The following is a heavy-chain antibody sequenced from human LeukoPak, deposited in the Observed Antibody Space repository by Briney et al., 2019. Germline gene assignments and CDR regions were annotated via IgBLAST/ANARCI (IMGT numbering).Heavy chain of an antibody. CDR3: ARTCSGGSCYHDYYGMDV. CDR1: GGTFSSYA. CDR2: IIPIFGTA. Sequence: SVKVSCKASGGTFSSYAISWVRQAPGQGLEWMGGIIPIFGTANYAQKFQGRVTITADESTSTAYMELSSLRSEDTAVYYCARTCSGGSCYHDYYGMDVWGQGTTVTVSS. V-gene: IGHV1-69*01. D-gene: IGHD2-15*01. J-gene: IGHJ6*02.